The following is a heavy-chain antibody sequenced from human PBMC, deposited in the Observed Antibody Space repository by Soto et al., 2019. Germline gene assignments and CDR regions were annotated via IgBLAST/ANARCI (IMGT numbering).Heavy chain of an antibody. V-gene: IGHV4-59*08. CDR3: ARRRSYGDNDY. J-gene: IGHJ4*02. D-gene: IGHD4-17*01. Sequence: SETLSLTCTVSGDSISSYYWSWIRQPPGKGLEWIGYIYYIGGTNYNPSLKSRVTISVDTSKNQFSLKLSSVTAADTAVYYCARRRSYGDNDYWGQGTLVIVSS. CDR2: IYYIGGT. CDR1: GDSISSYY.